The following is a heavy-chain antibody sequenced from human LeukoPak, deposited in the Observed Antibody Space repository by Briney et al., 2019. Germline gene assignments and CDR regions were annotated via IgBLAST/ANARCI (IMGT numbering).Heavy chain of an antibody. J-gene: IGHJ4*02. CDR1: GYTFTGYY. Sequence: ASVKVSCKASGYTFTGYYMHWVPQAPGQGLEWMGWINHNSGGTNYAQKFQGRVTMTRDTSISTAYMELSRLRSDDTAVYYCARVRYTVLRPDYWGQGTLVTVSS. CDR3: ARVRYTVLRPDY. D-gene: IGHD3-3*01. CDR2: INHNSGGT. V-gene: IGHV1-2*02.